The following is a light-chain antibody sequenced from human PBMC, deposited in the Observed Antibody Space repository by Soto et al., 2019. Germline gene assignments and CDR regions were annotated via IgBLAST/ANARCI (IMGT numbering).Light chain of an antibody. CDR3: QQVDSYPRT. CDR2: ASS. CDR1: QGIGTY. Sequence: DIQMTQYPSTLSGSVGDRFTITCWASQGIGTYLVWYQQKSGKAPTVLIYASSTLQTGVTSRFSGSGSGTDFSLTISSLHPEDVATYYCQQVDSYPRTFGPGTKVDIK. V-gene: IGKV1-9*01. J-gene: IGKJ1*01.